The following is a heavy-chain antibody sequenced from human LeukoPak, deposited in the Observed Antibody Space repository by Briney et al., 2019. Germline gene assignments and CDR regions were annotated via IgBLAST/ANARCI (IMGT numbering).Heavy chain of an antibody. CDR1: GYSFTIYW. J-gene: IGHJ3*02. V-gene: IGHV5-51*01. Sequence: GESLKISCKGSGYSFTIYWIGWVRQMPGKGLEWMGIIYVGDSDTRYSPSFQGQVTFSADKSSSTAYLQWSSLKASDTAMYYCARRRANSQDAFDIWGQGTMVTVSS. CDR2: IYVGDSDT. CDR3: ARRRANSQDAFDI. D-gene: IGHD2/OR15-2a*01.